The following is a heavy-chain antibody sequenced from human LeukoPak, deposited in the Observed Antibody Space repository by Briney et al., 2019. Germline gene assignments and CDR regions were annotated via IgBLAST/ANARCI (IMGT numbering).Heavy chain of an antibody. Sequence: PSETLSLTCTVSGGSISSYYWSWIRQPPGKGLEWIGYIYYSGSTNYNPSLKSRVTISVDTSKNQFSLKLSSVTAADTAVYYRARTPIVVVVAAIYYFDYWGQGTLVTVSS. CDR1: GGSISSYY. CDR2: IYYSGST. CDR3: ARTPIVVVVAAIYYFDY. D-gene: IGHD2-15*01. J-gene: IGHJ4*02. V-gene: IGHV4-59*01.